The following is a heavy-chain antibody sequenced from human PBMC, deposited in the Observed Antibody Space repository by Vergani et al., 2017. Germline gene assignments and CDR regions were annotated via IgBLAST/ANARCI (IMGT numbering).Heavy chain of an antibody. CDR3: ARGGRYCSGGSCYSVVDFDY. V-gene: IGHV3-7*01. J-gene: IGHJ4*02. D-gene: IGHD2-15*01. Sequence: EVQLVESGGGLVQPGGSLRLSCAASGFSLSRFWMSWVRQAPEKGLEWVAHISPDGSATSYVDSVKGRFTISRDNTKNSLYLQMNSLRAEDTAVYYCARGGRYCSGGSCYSVVDFDYWGQGTLVTVSS. CDR1: GFSLSRFW. CDR2: ISPDGSAT.